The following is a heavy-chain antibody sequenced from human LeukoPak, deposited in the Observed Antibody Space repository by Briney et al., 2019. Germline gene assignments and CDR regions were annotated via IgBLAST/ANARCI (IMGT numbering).Heavy chain of an antibody. CDR2: VYYTGNT. CDR1: GGPISSYY. D-gene: IGHD1-26*01. Sequence: SETLSLTCTVSGGPISSYYWSWVRQPPGKGLEWIGYVYYTGNTNYNPSLKSRVTMSVDTSKNQFTLKLSSVTAADTAVYYCARGYCNSGSCFDFWGQGNRVTASS. CDR3: ARGYCNSGSCFDF. J-gene: IGHJ4*02. V-gene: IGHV4-59*01.